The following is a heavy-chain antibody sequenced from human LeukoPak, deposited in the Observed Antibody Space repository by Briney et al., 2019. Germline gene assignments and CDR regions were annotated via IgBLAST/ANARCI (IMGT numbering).Heavy chain of an antibody. CDR2: VNKDGTEK. CDR3: AKVAKYYYGSETYYFFEH. V-gene: IGHV3-7*01. CDR1: GFTFSSYC. Sequence: GGSLRLSCAASGFTFSSYCMTWLRQGPGKGLEWVATVNKDGTEKYYVDSVKGRFTISRDNAKNSLYLQMNSLRVEDTAVYYCAKVAKYYYGSETYYFFEHWGQGTPVTASS. D-gene: IGHD3-10*01. J-gene: IGHJ4*02.